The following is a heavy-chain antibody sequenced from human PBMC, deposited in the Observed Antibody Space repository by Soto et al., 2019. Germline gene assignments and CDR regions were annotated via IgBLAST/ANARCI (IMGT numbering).Heavy chain of an antibody. V-gene: IGHV1-3*01. J-gene: IGHJ5*02. CDR1: GYTFTSYA. Sequence: GASVKVSCKASGYTFTSYAMHWVRQAPGQRLEWMGWINAGNGNTKYSQKFQGRVTITRDTSASTAYMELSSLRSEDTAVYYCARKASPWGVHEYYDSSGYHYHWFDPSDQGTLVTVSS. D-gene: IGHD3-22*01. CDR2: INAGNGNT. CDR3: ARKASPWGVHEYYDSSGYHYHWFDP.